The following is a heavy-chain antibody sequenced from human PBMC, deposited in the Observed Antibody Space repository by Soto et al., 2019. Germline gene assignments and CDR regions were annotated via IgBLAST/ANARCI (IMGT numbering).Heavy chain of an antibody. CDR1: GGTFSTYT. J-gene: IGHJ5*02. V-gene: IGHV1-69*04. Sequence: ASVKDSCTTYGGTFSTYTITWVRPAPGQGIELMGRIIPIIGIINYAHKFQGRVTITADKFTGTAYMELTRFRSDDTAVYYCAGDPDSHYNDSHASSYPWGQGTLVTVPQ. D-gene: IGHD3-22*01. CDR3: AGDPDSHYNDSHASSYP. CDR2: IIPIIGII.